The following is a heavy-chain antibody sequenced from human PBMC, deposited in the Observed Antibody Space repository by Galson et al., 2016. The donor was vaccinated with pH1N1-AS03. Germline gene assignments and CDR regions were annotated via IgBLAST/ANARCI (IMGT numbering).Heavy chain of an antibody. CDR1: EGTFSNFG. CDR2: FIPIFGTA. Sequence: SVKVSCKASEGTFSNFGISWVRQAPGQGLEWMGGFIPIFGTANAAQKFKGRVTITADNLELSSLRSDDTAVYYCARDNYYDTGAFYGHFDFWGQGTLLVVSS. V-gene: IGHV1-69*06. D-gene: IGHD3-22*01. J-gene: IGHJ4*02. CDR3: ARDNYYDTGAFYGHFDF.